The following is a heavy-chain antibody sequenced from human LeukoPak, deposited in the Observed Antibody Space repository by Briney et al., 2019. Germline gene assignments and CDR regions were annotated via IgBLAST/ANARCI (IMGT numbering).Heavy chain of an antibody. D-gene: IGHD6-13*01. Sequence: GGSLRLSCATSGFTFSMSSMHWVRLAPGKGLEWLAGISFDGANKFSGDSVQGRFSISRDNSKNTLYLQMNSLRLDDTAVYFCARGRAGIAAAGFDYWGQGTLVTVSS. CDR3: ARGRAGIAAAGFDY. CDR2: ISFDGANK. V-gene: IGHV3-30*04. CDR1: GFTFSMSS. J-gene: IGHJ4*02.